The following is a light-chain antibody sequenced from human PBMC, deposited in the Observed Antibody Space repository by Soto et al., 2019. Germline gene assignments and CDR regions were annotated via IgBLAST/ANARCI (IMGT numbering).Light chain of an antibody. CDR3: QHYNSYSES. J-gene: IGKJ1*01. Sequence: DIQMTQSPSTLSGSVGDRVTITALSSQTISSWLAWYQQKPGKAPKLLIYKASTLTSGVPSRFRGSGSGTEFTLTISSLQPDDFATYYCQHYNSYSESFGQGTKVDI. V-gene: IGKV1-5*03. CDR2: KAS. CDR1: QTISSW.